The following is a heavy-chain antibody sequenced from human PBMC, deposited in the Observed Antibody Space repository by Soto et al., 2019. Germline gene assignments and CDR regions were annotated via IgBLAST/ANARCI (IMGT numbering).Heavy chain of an antibody. CDR2: IYYTGST. D-gene: IGHD2-21*02. J-gene: IGHJ4*02. CDR1: GGPLSSFY. V-gene: IGHV4-59*01. Sequence: SETLSLTCNSSGGPLSSFYYSWIRQAPGKGLEWIGYIYYTGSTNYNPALKSRVTMSVDTSKNQFSLKLTSVTAADTAVYFCAVTRGGAHPHDIWGQGTLVTVSS. CDR3: AVTRGGAHPHDI.